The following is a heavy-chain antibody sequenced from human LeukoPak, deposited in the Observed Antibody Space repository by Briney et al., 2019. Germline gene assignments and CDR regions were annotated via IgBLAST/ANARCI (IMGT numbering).Heavy chain of an antibody. CDR2: IYSGGST. CDR1: GFTVSSNY. Sequence: GGSLRLSCAASGFTVSSNYMSWVRQAPGKGLEWVSVIYSGGSTYYADSVKGRFTISRDNSKNTVFLHMNSLRAEDTAVYYCARHLAGNRYVFDDWGQGTLVTVSS. V-gene: IGHV3-53*01. CDR3: ARHLAGNRYVFDD. D-gene: IGHD5-12*01. J-gene: IGHJ4*02.